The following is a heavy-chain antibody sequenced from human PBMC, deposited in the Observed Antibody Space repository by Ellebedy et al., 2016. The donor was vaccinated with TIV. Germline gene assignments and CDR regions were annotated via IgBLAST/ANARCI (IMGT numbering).Heavy chain of an antibody. V-gene: IGHV6-1*01. CDR3: ARGWFGSGMGV. Sequence: SCVISGDSVSTDIGWNWIRQSPSRGLEWLGRTYYRSKWNNDYAVSLKSRITINTDTSKNQFSLQLNSVIPDDTAVYYCARGWFGSGMGVWGQGTTVTVSS. D-gene: IGHD3-10*01. CDR2: TYYRSKWNN. J-gene: IGHJ6*02. CDR1: GDSVSTDIG.